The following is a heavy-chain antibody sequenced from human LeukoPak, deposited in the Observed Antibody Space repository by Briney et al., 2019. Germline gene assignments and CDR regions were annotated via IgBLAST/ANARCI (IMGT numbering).Heavy chain of an antibody. CDR2: ISYDGSNK. J-gene: IGHJ4*02. V-gene: IGHV3-30*03. CDR3: ARAGSDIVATIDY. D-gene: IGHD5-12*01. Sequence: GRSLRLSCAASGFTFSSYGMHWVRQAPGKGLEWVAVISYDGSNKYYADSVKGRFTISRDNSKNTLYLQMNSLRAEDTAVYYCARAGSDIVATIDYWGQGTLVTVSS. CDR1: GFTFSSYG.